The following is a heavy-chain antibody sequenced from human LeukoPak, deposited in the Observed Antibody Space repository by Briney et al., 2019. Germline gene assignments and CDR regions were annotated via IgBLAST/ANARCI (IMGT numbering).Heavy chain of an antibody. V-gene: IGHV4-4*07. J-gene: IGHJ3*02. D-gene: IGHD3-10*01. CDR1: GGSISSYY. CDR3: ARGPYYYGSGSPDAFDI. CDR2: IYTSGST. Sequence: SETLSLTCTVSGGSISSYYWSWIRQPAGKGLEWIGRIYTSGSTNYNPSLKSRVTMSVDTSKNQFSLKLSSVTAADTAVYYCARGPYYYGSGSPDAFDIWGQGTMVTVSS.